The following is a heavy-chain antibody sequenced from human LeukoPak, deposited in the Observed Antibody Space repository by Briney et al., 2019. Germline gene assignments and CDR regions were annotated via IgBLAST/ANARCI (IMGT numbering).Heavy chain of an antibody. Sequence: SETLSLTCTVSGGSISSYYWSWIRQPPGKGLEWIGYIYYSGSTNYNHSLKSRVTISVDTSKNQFSLKLSSATAADTAVYYCARGWKRIKSYYYDSSGHPTYAFDIWGQGTMVTVSS. J-gene: IGHJ3*02. D-gene: IGHD3-22*01. CDR3: ARGWKRIKSYYYDSSGHPTYAFDI. CDR1: GGSISSYY. CDR2: IYYSGST. V-gene: IGHV4-59*01.